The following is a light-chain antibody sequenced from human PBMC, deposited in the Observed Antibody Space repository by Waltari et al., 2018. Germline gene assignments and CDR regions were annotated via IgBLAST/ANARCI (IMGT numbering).Light chain of an antibody. Sequence: LVLTQSPSASASLGASVKLTCTLDSGHSNNIVAWLQRRPEKGPRYLMKVNSDGSHTKGDDIPDRFSGSSSAPERYLTISSLQSEDEADYYCQTGGHGTWVFGGGTKLTVV. J-gene: IGLJ3*02. CDR3: QTGGHGTWV. CDR2: VNSDGSH. CDR1: SGHSNNI. V-gene: IGLV4-69*01.